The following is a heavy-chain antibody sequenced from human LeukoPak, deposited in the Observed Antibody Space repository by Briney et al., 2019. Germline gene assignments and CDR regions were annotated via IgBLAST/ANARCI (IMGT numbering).Heavy chain of an antibody. D-gene: IGHD2-15*01. CDR1: GFTFSSYG. Sequence: PGGSLRLSCAAPGFTFSSYGMHWLRQAPGKAVEWLAFMHYDENIKYYVDYVKGRFTISRDISKKVLYLQMSSLRAEDSAVYYCAKDACSGGTCYGGWYCDLWGRGTLVTVSS. J-gene: IGHJ2*01. CDR2: MHYDENIK. V-gene: IGHV3-30*02. CDR3: AKDACSGGTCYGGWYCDL.